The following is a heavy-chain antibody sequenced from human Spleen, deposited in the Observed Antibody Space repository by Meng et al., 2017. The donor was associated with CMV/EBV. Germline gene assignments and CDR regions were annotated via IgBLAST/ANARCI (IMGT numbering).Heavy chain of an antibody. J-gene: IGHJ5*02. D-gene: IGHD3-3*01. Sequence: GGSLRLSCAASGFTFSNYGIHWVRQAPGKGLEWVAFIRYDGSHKFYGDSVKGRFTISRDNSRDTLYLQMDSLKAEDTGVYYCAKDLRSLQWSNTFDPWGQGTLVTVSS. CDR1: GFTFSNYG. CDR3: AKDLRSLQWSNTFDP. V-gene: IGHV3-30*02. CDR2: IRYDGSHK.